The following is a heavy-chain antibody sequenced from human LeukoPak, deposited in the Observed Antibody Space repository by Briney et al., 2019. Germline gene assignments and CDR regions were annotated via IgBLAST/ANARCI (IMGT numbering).Heavy chain of an antibody. CDR2: INPNSGGT. Sequence: VASVKVSCKACGYTFTGYYMHWLRQAPGQGLEWMGWINPNSGGTNYAQKFQGRVTMTRDTSISTAYMELSRLRSDDTAVYYCARRIVGATYDYWGQGTLVTVSS. V-gene: IGHV1-2*02. J-gene: IGHJ4*02. CDR1: GYTFTGYY. CDR3: ARRIVGATYDY. D-gene: IGHD1-26*01.